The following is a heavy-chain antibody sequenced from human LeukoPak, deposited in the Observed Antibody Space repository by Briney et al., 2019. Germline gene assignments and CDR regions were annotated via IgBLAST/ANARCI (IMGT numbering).Heavy chain of an antibody. D-gene: IGHD2-2*01. CDR3: ARDKHIVVVPAAYYYYGMDV. CDR2: TYYRSKWYN. Sequence: SQTLSLTCAISGDSVSSNSAAWNWIRQSPSRGLEWLGRTYYRSKWYNDYAVSVKSRITINPDTSKNQFSLQLNSVTPEDTAVYYCARDKHIVVVPAAYYYYGMDVWGQGPRSPSP. J-gene: IGHJ6*02. CDR1: GDSVSSNSAA. V-gene: IGHV6-1*01.